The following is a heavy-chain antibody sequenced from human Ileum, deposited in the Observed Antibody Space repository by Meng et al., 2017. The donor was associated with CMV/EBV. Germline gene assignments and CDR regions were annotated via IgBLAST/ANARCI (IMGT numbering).Heavy chain of an antibody. Sequence: LSCTVSGGSVSSGSFYWNWIRQPPGKGLEWIGYMFYSGSTNYNPSLKSRVTISVDTSKNQFSLKLSSVTAADTAVYYCVRGVGIGYHWFDPWGRGTLVTVSS. J-gene: IGHJ5*02. CDR2: MFYSGST. CDR1: GGSVSSGSFY. V-gene: IGHV4-61*01. D-gene: IGHD6-13*01. CDR3: VRGVGIGYHWFDP.